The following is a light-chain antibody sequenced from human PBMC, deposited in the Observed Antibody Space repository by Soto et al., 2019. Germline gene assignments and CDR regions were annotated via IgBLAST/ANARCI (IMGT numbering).Light chain of an antibody. Sequence: EIVLTQSPATLSLSPWERATLSCRASQSVNYYLAWYQQKPGQAPRLLIYDASNRATGIPARFSGSGSGTDFTLTISSLEPEDFAFYYCQQRNNWPPITFGQGTRLEI. V-gene: IGKV3-11*01. J-gene: IGKJ5*01. CDR3: QQRNNWPPIT. CDR2: DAS. CDR1: QSVNYY.